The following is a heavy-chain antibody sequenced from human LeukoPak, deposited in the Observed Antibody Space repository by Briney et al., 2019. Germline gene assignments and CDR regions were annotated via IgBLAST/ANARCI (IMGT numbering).Heavy chain of an antibody. V-gene: IGHV4-61*02. CDR3: XXYDTDVGWFDP. CDR2: IHTSGST. D-gene: IGHD3-22*01. CDR1: GGSVSSGSYN. Sequence: SETLSLTCTVSGGSVSSGSYNWNWIRQPAGKGLEWIGRIHTSGSTNYNPSLKSRVTISVDTSKNQFSLKLSSVTAADTAVYXXXXYDTDVGWFDPWGQGTLVTVSS. J-gene: IGHJ5*02.